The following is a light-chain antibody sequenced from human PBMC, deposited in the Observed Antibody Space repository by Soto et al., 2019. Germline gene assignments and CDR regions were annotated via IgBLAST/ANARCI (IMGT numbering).Light chain of an antibody. V-gene: IGKV1-39*01. Sequence: DIQMTQSPSSLSASVGERVTITCRASQSISNNLNWYQQKVGKAPKLLIYAASSLHSGVPSRFSGSGSGTDFTLTISRLQHEDFATYYWQQNYSTPYAFGQGTKLEIK. CDR3: QQNYSTPYA. CDR1: QSISNN. J-gene: IGKJ2*01. CDR2: AAS.